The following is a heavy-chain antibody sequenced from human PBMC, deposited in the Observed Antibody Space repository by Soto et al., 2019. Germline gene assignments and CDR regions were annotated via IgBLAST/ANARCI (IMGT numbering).Heavy chain of an antibody. Sequence: VQLVESGGGVVQPGRSLRLSCAASGFTFSDYAMHWVRQAPGKGLEWVAVVSHDGRNTHYADSVKGRFTISRDSSKNTVSLERTRLRAEDRAVYYCAKGGRQWLVTSDFNYWGQGARVTVSS. J-gene: IGHJ4*02. CDR1: GFTFSDYA. D-gene: IGHD6-19*01. V-gene: IGHV3-30*18. CDR2: VSHDGRNT. CDR3: AKGGRQWLVTSDFNY.